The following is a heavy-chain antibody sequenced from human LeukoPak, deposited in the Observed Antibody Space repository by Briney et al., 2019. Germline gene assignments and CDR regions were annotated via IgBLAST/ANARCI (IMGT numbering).Heavy chain of an antibody. CDR1: GGSTSSYF. Sequence: PSETLSLTCTVSGGSTSSYFWNWIRQPAGKGLEWIGRSYSIGNTNYNPSLQGRVTMSVDTSKNQFSLKLSSVTAADTAVYYCARGIVGPTYFDYWGQGTLVTVSS. J-gene: IGHJ4*02. V-gene: IGHV4-4*07. CDR3: ARGIVGPTYFDY. D-gene: IGHD1-26*01. CDR2: SYSIGNT.